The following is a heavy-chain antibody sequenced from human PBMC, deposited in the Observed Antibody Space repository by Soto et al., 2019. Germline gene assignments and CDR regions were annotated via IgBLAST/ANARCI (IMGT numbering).Heavy chain of an antibody. Sequence: QVQLQESGPGLVKPSGTLSLTCDVSGGSINNGNSWSWVRQSPVRGLEWIGEIYHSGRTDYNPSLKSRGTISLDRSKNQISLKLSSVTAADTAIYYCAGSYCSGGRCHSYVMGIWGQGTTVTVS. D-gene: IGHD6-19*01. CDR1: GGSINNGNS. CDR3: AGSYCSGGRCHSYVMGI. V-gene: IGHV4-4*02. CDR2: IYHSGRT. J-gene: IGHJ6*02.